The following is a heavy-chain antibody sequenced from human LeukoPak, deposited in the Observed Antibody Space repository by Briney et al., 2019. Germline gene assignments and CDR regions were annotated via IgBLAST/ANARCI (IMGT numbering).Heavy chain of an antibody. Sequence: GRSLRLSCAASGFTFSSHGMHWVRQAPGKGLEWVAVIWYDGSKKYYVDSVKGRFTISRDNSKNTLYLQMNSLRAEDTAVYYCAREDFDYWGQGTPVTVSS. J-gene: IGHJ4*02. V-gene: IGHV3-33*01. CDR3: AREDFDY. CDR2: IWYDGSKK. CDR1: GFTFSSHG.